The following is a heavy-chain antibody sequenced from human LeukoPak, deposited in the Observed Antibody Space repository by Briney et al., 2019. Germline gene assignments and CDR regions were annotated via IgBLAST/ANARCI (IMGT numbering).Heavy chain of an antibody. CDR2: IYYSGST. CDR1: GGSVSSSSYY. CDR3: ARHIHYYDSSGYSY. Sequence: SETLSLTCTVSGGSVSSSSYYWGWIRQPPGKGLEWIGSIYYSGSTYYNPSLKSRFTISVDTSKNQFSLKLSSVTAADTAVYYCARHIHYYDSSGYSYWGQGTLVTVSS. D-gene: IGHD3-22*01. V-gene: IGHV4-39*01. J-gene: IGHJ4*02.